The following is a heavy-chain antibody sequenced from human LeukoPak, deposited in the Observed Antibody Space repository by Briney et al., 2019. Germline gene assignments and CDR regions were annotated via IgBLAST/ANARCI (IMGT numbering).Heavy chain of an antibody. CDR3: ARGAYYDILTGYETVDAFDI. Sequence: ASVKVSCKASGYTFTSYGISWVRQAPGQGLEWMGWISAYNGNTNYAQKLQGRVTMTTDTSTSTAYMELRSLRSDDTAVYYCARGAYYDILTGYETVDAFDIWGQGTMVTVSS. V-gene: IGHV1-18*01. CDR1: GYTFTSYG. J-gene: IGHJ3*02. CDR2: ISAYNGNT. D-gene: IGHD3-9*01.